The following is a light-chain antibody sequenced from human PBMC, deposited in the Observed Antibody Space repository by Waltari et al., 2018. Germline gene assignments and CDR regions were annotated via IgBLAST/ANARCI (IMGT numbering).Light chain of an antibody. Sequence: DIVLTQSPAILSLSPGERASLSCRASQSVTNYLAWYQQTPGQAPRLLIYDTSNRATGIPARFSGSGFGTDFTLTISSLEPEDFAVYYCQQRRDWPLTFGGGTKVEIK. CDR3: QQRRDWPLT. J-gene: IGKJ4*01. V-gene: IGKV3-11*01. CDR2: DTS. CDR1: QSVTNY.